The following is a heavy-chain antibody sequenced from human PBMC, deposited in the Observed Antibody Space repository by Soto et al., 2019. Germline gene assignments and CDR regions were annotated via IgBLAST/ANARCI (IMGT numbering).Heavy chain of an antibody. Sequence: GGSLRLSCAASGFIFADYGMHWVRQAPGKGLEWVALITYEGRNKYYADAVKGRFTISRDNAKNMVSLQMDSLRAEDTAVYYCAKARGANNWANYYGLDVWGQGTTVTVSS. CDR2: ITYEGRNK. CDR1: GFIFADYG. CDR3: AKARGANNWANYYGLDV. J-gene: IGHJ6*02. D-gene: IGHD1-1*01. V-gene: IGHV3-30*18.